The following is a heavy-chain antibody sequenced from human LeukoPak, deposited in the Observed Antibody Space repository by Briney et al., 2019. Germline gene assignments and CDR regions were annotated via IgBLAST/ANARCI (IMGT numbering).Heavy chain of an antibody. D-gene: IGHD6-6*01. J-gene: IGHJ6*02. V-gene: IGHV1-8*01. CDR1: GYTFTSYD. CDR3: ARGSSSSYVYYYYGMDV. Sequence: ASVKVSCKASGYTFTSYDIHWVRQATGQGLEWMGWMNPNSGNTGYAQKFQGRVTMTRNTSISTAYMELSSLRSEDTAVYYCARGSSSSYVYYYYGMDVWGQGTTVTVSS. CDR2: MNPNSGNT.